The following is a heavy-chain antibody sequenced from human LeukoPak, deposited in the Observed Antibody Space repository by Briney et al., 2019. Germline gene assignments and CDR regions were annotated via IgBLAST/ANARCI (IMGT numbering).Heavy chain of an antibody. Sequence: SETLSLTCAVYGGSVSGYYWSWIRQPPGKGLEWIGEINHSGSTNYNPSLKSRVTISVDTSKNQFSLKLSSVSAADTAVYYCARDYRNYDILTAYPDAFDIWGQGTMVTVSS. V-gene: IGHV4-34*01. CDR3: ARDYRNYDILTAYPDAFDI. J-gene: IGHJ3*02. CDR2: INHSGST. D-gene: IGHD3-9*01. CDR1: GGSVSGYY.